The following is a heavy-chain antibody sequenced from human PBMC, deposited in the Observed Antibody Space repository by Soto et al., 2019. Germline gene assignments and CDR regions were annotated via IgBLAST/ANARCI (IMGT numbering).Heavy chain of an antibody. Sequence: SETLSLTCTVSGGSISSYYWSWIRQPPGKGLEWIGYIYYSGSTNYNPSLKSRVTISVDTSKNQFSLKLCSVTAADTAAYYCARDYVWGSYRYFDYWGQGTLVTVSS. CDR1: GGSISSYY. CDR3: ARDYVWGSYRYFDY. CDR2: IYYSGST. D-gene: IGHD3-16*02. J-gene: IGHJ4*02. V-gene: IGHV4-59*12.